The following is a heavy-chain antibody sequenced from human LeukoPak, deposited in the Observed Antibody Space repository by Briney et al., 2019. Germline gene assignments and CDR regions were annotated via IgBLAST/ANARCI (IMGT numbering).Heavy chain of an antibody. CDR1: GGSFSGYY. J-gene: IGHJ6*04. CDR3: ARRLTMVRGVYYYGMDV. D-gene: IGHD3-10*01. Sequence: SETLSLTCAVYGGSFSGYYWSWIRQPPVKGLEWIGEINHSGSTNYNPSLKSRVTISVDTSKNQFSLKLSSVTAADTAVYYCARRLTMVRGVYYYGMDVWGKGTTVTVSS. CDR2: INHSGST. V-gene: IGHV4-34*01.